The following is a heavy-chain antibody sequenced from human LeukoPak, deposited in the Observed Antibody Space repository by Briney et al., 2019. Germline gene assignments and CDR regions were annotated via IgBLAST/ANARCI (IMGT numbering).Heavy chain of an antibody. J-gene: IGHJ4*02. Sequence: ASVKVSCKASGYTFTQYYVHWVRQAPGQGVERMGWISPNSGATDSAQKFQGRVTMTRDTSITTAYMELSSLISDDTAVYYCARKKSPDHPLDYWGQGTLVTVSS. V-gene: IGHV1-2*02. CDR3: ARKKSPDHPLDY. CDR1: GYTFTQYY. CDR2: ISPNSGAT.